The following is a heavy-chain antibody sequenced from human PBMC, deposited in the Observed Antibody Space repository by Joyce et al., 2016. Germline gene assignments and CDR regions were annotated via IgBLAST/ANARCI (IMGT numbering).Heavy chain of an antibody. CDR3: VRGLDFYGSGGDF. Sequence: QVQLVESGGGVVQPGKSLRLSCVASGFTFSRSGMNWVRQAPGKGLEWVAVIWFDGTNTNYEDSVKGRFTISRDNSKNTLYLQMNNLRADDTAMYYCVRGLDFYGSGGDFWGQGTLVTVSS. CDR2: IWFDGTNT. J-gene: IGHJ4*02. D-gene: IGHD3-10*01. CDR1: GFTFSRSG. V-gene: IGHV3-33*01.